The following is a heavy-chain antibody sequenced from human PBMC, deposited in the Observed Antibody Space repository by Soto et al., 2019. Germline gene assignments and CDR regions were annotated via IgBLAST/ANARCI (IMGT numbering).Heavy chain of an antibody. D-gene: IGHD1-26*01. CDR2: ISDSGGGT. V-gene: IGHV3-23*01. CDR3: AKDSRGKYGVFDY. Sequence: EVHLLESGGGLVQPGGSLRLSCAASGFAFSSYAMSWVRQAPGKGLEWVSAISDSGGGTYYADSVKGRFTISRDNSKNTLYLQMNSLRAEDTAVYYCAKDSRGKYGVFDYWGQGTLVTVSS. CDR1: GFAFSSYA. J-gene: IGHJ4*02.